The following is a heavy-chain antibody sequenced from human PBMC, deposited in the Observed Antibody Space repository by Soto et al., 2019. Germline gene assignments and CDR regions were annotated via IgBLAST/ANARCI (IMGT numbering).Heavy chain of an antibody. Sequence: GGSLRLSCAASGFTFSSYAMHWVRQAPGKGLEWVAVISYDGSNKYYADSVKGRFTISGDNSKNTLYLQMNSLRAEDTAVYYCARDLPGCSSTSCYHWFDPWGQGTLVTVSS. CDR2: ISYDGSNK. V-gene: IGHV3-30-3*01. D-gene: IGHD2-2*01. CDR1: GFTFSSYA. J-gene: IGHJ5*02. CDR3: ARDLPGCSSTSCYHWFDP.